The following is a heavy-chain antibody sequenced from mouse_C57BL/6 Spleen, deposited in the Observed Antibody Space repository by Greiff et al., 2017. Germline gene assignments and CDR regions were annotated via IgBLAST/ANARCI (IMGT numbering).Heavy chain of an antibody. CDR2: INPSNGGT. V-gene: IGHV1-53*01. D-gene: IGHD1-1*01. Sequence: QVQLQQSGTELVKPGASVKLSCKASGYTFTSYWMHWVKQRPGQGLEWIGNINPSNGGTNYNEKFKSKATLTVDKSSSTAYMQLSSLTSEDSAVYYCARSGGSRKGYFDVWGTGTTVTVSS. CDR1: GYTFTSYW. J-gene: IGHJ1*03. CDR3: ARSGGSRKGYFDV.